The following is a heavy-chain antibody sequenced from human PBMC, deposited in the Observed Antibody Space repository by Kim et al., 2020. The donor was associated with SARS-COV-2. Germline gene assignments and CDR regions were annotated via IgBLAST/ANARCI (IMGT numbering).Heavy chain of an antibody. V-gene: IGHV3-33*01. CDR3: ARDGGVDYGDLNAYYFDY. D-gene: IGHD4-17*01. CDR1: GFTFSSYG. Sequence: GGSLRLSCAASGFTFSSYGMHWVRQAPGKGLEWVAVIWYDGSNKYYADSVKGRFTISRDNSKNTLYLQMNSLRAEDTAVYYCARDGGVDYGDLNAYYFDYWGQGTLVTVSS. CDR2: IWYDGSNK. J-gene: IGHJ4*02.